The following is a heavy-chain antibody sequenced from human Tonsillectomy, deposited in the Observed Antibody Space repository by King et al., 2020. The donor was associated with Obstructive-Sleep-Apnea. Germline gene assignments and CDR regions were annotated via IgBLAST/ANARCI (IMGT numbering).Heavy chain of an antibody. CDR3: ARHRGSSWPFFDY. Sequence: PLQESGPGLVKPSETLSLTCTVSGGSISSNFWSWVRPPPGKGLECIGSIFYSGSTNYNPSLKSRVTISVDTSKNQFSLKLSSVSAADTAVYYCARHRGSSWPFFDYWGQGTLVTVSS. J-gene: IGHJ4*02. CDR2: IFYSGST. CDR1: GGSISSNF. D-gene: IGHD6-13*01. V-gene: IGHV4-59*08.